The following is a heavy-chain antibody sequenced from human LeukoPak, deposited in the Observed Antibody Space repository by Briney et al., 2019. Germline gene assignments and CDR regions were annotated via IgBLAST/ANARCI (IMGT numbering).Heavy chain of an antibody. D-gene: IGHD3-22*01. CDR3: ARVPLSGYYDSSGYMSY. CDR1: GGTFSSYA. CDR2: IIPIFGTA. J-gene: IGHJ4*02. Sequence: SVKVSCKASGGTFSSYAISWVRQAPGQGLEWMGRIIPIFGTANYAQKFQGRVTITTDESTSTAYMELSSLRSEDTAVYYCARVPLSGYYDSSGYMSYWGQGTLVTASS. V-gene: IGHV1-69*05.